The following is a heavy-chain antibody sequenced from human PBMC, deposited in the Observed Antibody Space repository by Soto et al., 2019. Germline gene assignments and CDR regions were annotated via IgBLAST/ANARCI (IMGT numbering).Heavy chain of an antibody. D-gene: IGHD2-2*02. CDR1: GFTFDDYA. CDR3: ARCSSTSCYIMASFDD. V-gene: IGHV3-20*04. Sequence: VQLVESGGGVVRPGGSLRLSCAASGFTFDDYAMSWVRQAPGKGLEWVAGINWNGRSTTYADSLKGRFTISRDNAKNSLHLQINSLRAEDTALYFCARCSSTSCYIMASFDDWGQGTLVTVSS. CDR2: INWNGRST. J-gene: IGHJ4*02.